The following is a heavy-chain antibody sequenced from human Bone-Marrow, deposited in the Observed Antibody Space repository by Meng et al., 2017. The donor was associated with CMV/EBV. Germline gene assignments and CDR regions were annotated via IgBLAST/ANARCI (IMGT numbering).Heavy chain of an antibody. D-gene: IGHD3-10*01. Sequence: GESLKISCAASGFSFSDYAMNWVRQAPGNGLEWVSSISGSGGSTYYADSVKGRFTISRDNSKNTLYLQMNSLRAEDTAVYYCAKPAFGETDYWGQGTLVTVSS. CDR1: GFSFSDYA. CDR3: AKPAFGETDY. V-gene: IGHV3-23*01. J-gene: IGHJ4*02. CDR2: ISGSGGST.